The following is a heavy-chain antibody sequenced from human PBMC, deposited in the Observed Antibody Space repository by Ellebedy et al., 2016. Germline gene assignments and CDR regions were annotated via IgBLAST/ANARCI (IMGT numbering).Heavy chain of an antibody. J-gene: IGHJ5*02. CDR3: VREGGGGWFDP. CDR2: ISVYNGDT. D-gene: IGHD4-23*01. V-gene: IGHV1-18*01. Sequence: ASVKVSXXASGGTFRSYTISWVRQAPGQGLEWMGWISVYNGDTHYAQKVQGRVTMTTDTSMRTAYLEVRSLRSADTAVYYCVREGGGGWFDPWGQGTLVTVSS. CDR1: GGTFRSYT.